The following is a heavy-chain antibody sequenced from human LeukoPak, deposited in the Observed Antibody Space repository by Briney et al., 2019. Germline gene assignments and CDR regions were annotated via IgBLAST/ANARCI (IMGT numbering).Heavy chain of an antibody. CDR3: ARGDYGSGSIYYYYYMDV. CDR2: IKQDGSEK. D-gene: IGHD3-10*01. J-gene: IGHJ6*03. CDR1: GFTFSSYW. V-gene: IGHV3-7*01. Sequence: GGSLRLSCAASGFTFSSYWMSWVRQAPGKGLEWVTNIKQDGSEKYYVDSVKCRFTISRDNAKNSLYLQMNSLRAEDTAVYYCARGDYGSGSIYYYYYMDVWGKGTTVTVSS.